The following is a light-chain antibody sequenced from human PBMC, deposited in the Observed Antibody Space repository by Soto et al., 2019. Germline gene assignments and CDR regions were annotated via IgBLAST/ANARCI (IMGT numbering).Light chain of an antibody. J-gene: IGKJ3*01. Sequence: DIVLTQSPCTLSLSPGDRATLSCRTSGIVSNYYVAWYQQRPGLAPRLLIYAASSRATDIPDRFSGSGSGTDFTLTISRLAPEDFAVYYCQHYADSPPVFTFGPGTKVEI. CDR2: AAS. CDR1: GIVSNYY. V-gene: IGKV3-20*01. CDR3: QHYADSPPVFT.